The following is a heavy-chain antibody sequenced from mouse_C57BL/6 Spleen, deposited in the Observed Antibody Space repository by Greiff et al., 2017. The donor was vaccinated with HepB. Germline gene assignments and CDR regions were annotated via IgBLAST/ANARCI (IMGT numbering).Heavy chain of an antibody. V-gene: IGHV3-6*01. CDR2: ISYDGSN. J-gene: IGHJ2*01. CDR3: ARDRPFLDY. Sequence: EVKLEESGPGLVKPSQSLSLTCSVTGYSITSGYYWNWIRQFPGNKLEWMGYISYDGSNNYNPSLKNRISITRDTSKNQFFLKLNSVTTEDTATYYCARDRPFLDYWGQGTTLTVSS. CDR1: GYSITSGYY.